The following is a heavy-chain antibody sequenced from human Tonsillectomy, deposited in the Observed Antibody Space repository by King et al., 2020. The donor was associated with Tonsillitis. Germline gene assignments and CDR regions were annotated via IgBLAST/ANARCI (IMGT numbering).Heavy chain of an antibody. J-gene: IGHJ4*02. CDR2: ILGGGDTT. CDR1: KY. V-gene: IGHV3-53*01. Sequence: KYMTWVRQSPGKGLEWVSVILGGGDTTYYADSVKGRFTISRDNSKNTLFLQLNSLRAEDTAIYYCAGVWPSSGWPHYFDYWGKGNPVTVSS. D-gene: IGHD6-19*01. CDR3: AGVWPSSGWPHYFDY.